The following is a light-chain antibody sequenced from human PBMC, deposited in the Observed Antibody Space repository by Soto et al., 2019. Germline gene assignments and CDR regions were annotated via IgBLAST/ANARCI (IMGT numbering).Light chain of an antibody. CDR3: HQYGNSLTWT. CDR1: QSVSSSY. J-gene: IGKJ1*01. Sequence: EILFTQSPGTLSLSPGDRATLSCRASQSVSSSYLAWYQQKPGQAPRLLIYGTSNRATGIPDRFSGSGSGTDFTLTIGRLEPEDFAVYHCHQYGNSLTWTFGQGTKVDIK. V-gene: IGKV3-20*01. CDR2: GTS.